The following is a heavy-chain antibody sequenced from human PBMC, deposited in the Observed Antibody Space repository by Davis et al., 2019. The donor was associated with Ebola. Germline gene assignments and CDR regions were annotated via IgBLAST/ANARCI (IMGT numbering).Heavy chain of an antibody. D-gene: IGHD3-3*01. V-gene: IGHV4-34*01. Sequence: MPGGSLRLSCAVYGGSFSGYYWSWIRQPPGKGLEWIGEINHSGSTNYNPSLKSRVTISVDTSKNQFSLKLSSVTAADTAVYYCARLRYDFWSGYIDYWGQGTLVTVSS. CDR1: GGSFSGYY. J-gene: IGHJ4*02. CDR3: ARLRYDFWSGYIDY. CDR2: INHSGST.